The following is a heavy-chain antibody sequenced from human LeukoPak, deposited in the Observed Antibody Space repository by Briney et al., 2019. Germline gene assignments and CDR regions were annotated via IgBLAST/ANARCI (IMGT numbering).Heavy chain of an antibody. D-gene: IGHD1-1*01. CDR3: AKDGTLDSAFDI. Sequence: PGGSLRLSCAASGFIFSNFAMSWVRQTPGKGLEWVSAITGRSDSTYYADSVKGRFTISRDNSKNTLYLQMNSLRAEDTAVCYCAKDGTLDSAFDIWGQGTMVTVSS. V-gene: IGHV3-23*01. J-gene: IGHJ3*02. CDR1: GFIFSNFA. CDR2: ITGRSDST.